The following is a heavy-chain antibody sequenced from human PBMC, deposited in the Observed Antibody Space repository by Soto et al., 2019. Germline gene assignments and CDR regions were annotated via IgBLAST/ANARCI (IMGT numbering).Heavy chain of an antibody. J-gene: IGHJ6*02. CDR3: ARDDSSGYYYYYYGMDV. V-gene: IGHV3-30-3*01. Sequence: QVQLVESGGGVVQPGRSLRLSCAASGFTFSSYAMHWVRQAPGKGLEWVAVISYDGSNKYYADSVKGRFTISRDNSKNTLNLQMNSLRAEDTAVYYCARDDSSGYYYYYYGMDVWGQGTTVTVSS. CDR1: GFTFSSYA. CDR2: ISYDGSNK. D-gene: IGHD3-22*01.